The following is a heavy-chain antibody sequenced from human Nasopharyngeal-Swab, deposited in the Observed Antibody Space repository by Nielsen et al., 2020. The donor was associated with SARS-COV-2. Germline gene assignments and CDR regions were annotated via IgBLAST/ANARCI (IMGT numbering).Heavy chain of an antibody. CDR3: ARGGFQHAMDV. CDR2: INNDGSSS. D-gene: IGHD2-2*01. CDR1: GLTFSAYW. J-gene: IGHJ6*01. Sequence: GESLKISCAASGLTFSAYWMFWVRQVPGKGLVWVSRINNDGSSSNHAESVKGRFTISRDNAKNTLYLQMNSLRAEDTATYYCARGGFQHAMDVWGQGTPVTVSS. V-gene: IGHV3-74*01.